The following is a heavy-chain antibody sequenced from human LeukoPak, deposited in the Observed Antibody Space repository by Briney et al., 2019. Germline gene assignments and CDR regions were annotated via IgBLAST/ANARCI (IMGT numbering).Heavy chain of an antibody. Sequence: ASVKVSCKASGYTFNNHDINWVRQAPGRGLEWMGWINTYSANTNYAQEFQDRVIMTTDTSTSTAYMELRSLRSEDTAVYYCARVGGGPRGNFWYFDLWGRGTLVTVSS. D-gene: IGHD3-10*01. CDR2: INTYSANT. V-gene: IGHV1-18*01. J-gene: IGHJ2*01. CDR1: GYTFNNHD. CDR3: ARVGGGPRGNFWYFDL.